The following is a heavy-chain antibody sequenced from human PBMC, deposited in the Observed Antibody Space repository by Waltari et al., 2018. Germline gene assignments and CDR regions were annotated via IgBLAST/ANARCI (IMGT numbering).Heavy chain of an antibody. D-gene: IGHD3-22*01. V-gene: IGHV4-39*07. CDR2: INYSGSK. CDR1: GDSISSSSYY. CDR3: AREEIYYDTSGYYFDY. J-gene: IGHJ4*02. Sequence: QLQLQESGPGLVKPSETLSLTCTVSGDSISSSSYYWGWIRQPPGKGLEWIASINYSGSKNYNPSLRSRVTISLDTSRNQFSLKVSSVTAADTAVYYCAREEIYYDTSGYYFDYWGQGTLVTVSS.